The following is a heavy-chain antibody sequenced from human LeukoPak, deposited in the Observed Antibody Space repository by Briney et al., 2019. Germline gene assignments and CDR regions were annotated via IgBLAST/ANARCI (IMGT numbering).Heavy chain of an antibody. Sequence: GGSLRLSCVGSGFTFSNAWMKWVRQAPGKGLEWVGLFRSKSDGGTIDYAAPVRGRFTISRDDSKNTLYLQMNSLRTEDTALYYCTTDLGDGRGGFGGQGTLATVSS. CDR3: TTDLGDGRGGF. V-gene: IGHV3-15*01. CDR1: GFTFSNAW. CDR2: FRSKSDGGTI. D-gene: IGHD3-16*01. J-gene: IGHJ4*02.